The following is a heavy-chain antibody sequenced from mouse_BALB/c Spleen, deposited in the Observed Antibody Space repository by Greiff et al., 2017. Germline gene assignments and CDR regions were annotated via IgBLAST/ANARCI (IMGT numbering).Heavy chain of an antibody. CDR3: ARGNREFAY. V-gene: IGHV1S137*01. J-gene: IGHJ3*01. CDR1: GYTFTDYA. CDR2: ISTYYGDA. Sequence: VKLMESGAELVRPGVSVKLSCTGSGYTFTDYAMHWVKQSHAKSLEWIGVISTYYGDASYNQKFKGKATMTVDKSSSTAYMQLARLTSEDSAIYYCARGNREFAYWGQGTLVTVSA. D-gene: IGHD5-1-1*01.